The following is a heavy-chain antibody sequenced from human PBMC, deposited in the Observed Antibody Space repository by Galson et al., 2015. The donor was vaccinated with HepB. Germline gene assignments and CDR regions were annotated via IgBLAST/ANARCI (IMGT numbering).Heavy chain of an antibody. D-gene: IGHD3-22*01. Sequence: SLRLSCAASGFTFSSYAMHWVRQAPGKGLEWVAVISYDGSNKYYADSVKGRFTISRDNSKNTLYLQMNSLRAEDTAVYYCASPFRLYYYDSSGSYFDYWGQGTLVHVSS. J-gene: IGHJ4*02. CDR3: ASPFRLYYYDSSGSYFDY. CDR2: ISYDGSNK. V-gene: IGHV3-30-3*01. CDR1: GFTFSSYA.